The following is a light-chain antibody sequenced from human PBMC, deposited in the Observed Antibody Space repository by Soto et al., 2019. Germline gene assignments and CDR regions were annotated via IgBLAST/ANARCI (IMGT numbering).Light chain of an antibody. J-gene: IGKJ5*01. CDR1: QTISTY. CDR2: AAS. Sequence: DIQMTQSPPSLSASIGDRVTITCRARQTISTYLNWYQNKPGQAPKILIFAASSLQSGVPSRFGGSGSGTDFNLVINSLQTEDFATYLCLQTYSDILTVGQGTRVEIK. V-gene: IGKV1-39*01. CDR3: LQTYSDILT.